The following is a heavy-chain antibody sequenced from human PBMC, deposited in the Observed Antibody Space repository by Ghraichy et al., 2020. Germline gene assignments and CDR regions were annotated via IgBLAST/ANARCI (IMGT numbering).Heavy chain of an antibody. CDR1: GGSVSSGSYY. V-gene: IGHV4-61*01. CDR2: IYYSGST. CDR3: AGIYYYYGMDV. D-gene: IGHD1-14*01. Sequence: SETLSLTCTVSGGSVSSGSYYWSWIRPPPGKGLEWIGYIYYSGSTTYNPSLKSRVTISVDTSKNQYSLKLSYVTAADTAVYYCAGIYYYYGMDVWGQGTTVTVSS. J-gene: IGHJ6*02.